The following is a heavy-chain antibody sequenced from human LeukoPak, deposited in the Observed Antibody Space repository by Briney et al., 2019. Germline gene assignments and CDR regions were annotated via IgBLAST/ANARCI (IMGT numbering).Heavy chain of an antibody. J-gene: IGHJ3*02. CDR2: FDPEDGET. CDR3: ATPYSSGWNDAFDI. CDR1: GYTLTELS. D-gene: IGHD6-19*01. V-gene: IGHV1-24*01. Sequence: ASVKVSCTVSGYTLTELSMHWVRQAPGKGLEWMGGFDPEDGETIYAQKFQGRVTMTEDTSTDTAYMELSSLRSEDTAVYYCATPYSSGWNDAFDIWGQGTMVTVSS.